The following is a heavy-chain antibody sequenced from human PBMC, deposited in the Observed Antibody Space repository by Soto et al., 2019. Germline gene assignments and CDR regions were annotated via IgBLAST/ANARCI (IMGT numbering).Heavy chain of an antibody. CDR2: IYHSGSA. V-gene: IGHV4-4*02. J-gene: IGHJ5*02. Sequence: QVQLQESGPGLVKPSGTLSLTCAVSGDSINSTNWWSWVRQPPGKGLEWIGEIYHSGSANYNPSLKSRVTISVDKSKNQFSLKLRSVTAADTAVYYCARVGYCSGGSCYRFDPWGQGTLVTVSS. D-gene: IGHD2-15*01. CDR1: GDSINSTNW. CDR3: ARVGYCSGGSCYRFDP.